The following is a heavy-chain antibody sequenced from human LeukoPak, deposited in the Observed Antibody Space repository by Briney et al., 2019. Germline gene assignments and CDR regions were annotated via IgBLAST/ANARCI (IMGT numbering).Heavy chain of an antibody. D-gene: IGHD3-10*01. CDR3: ARDWKITMVRGVIIGGGY. J-gene: IGHJ4*02. CDR1: GYTFTSYG. CDR2: ISAYNGNT. V-gene: IGHV1-18*04. Sequence: ASVKVSCKASGYTFTSYGISWVRQAPGQGLEWMGWISAYNGNTNYAQKLQGRATMTTDTSTSTAYMELRSLRSDDTAVYYCARDWKITMVRGVIIGGGYWGQGTLVTVSS.